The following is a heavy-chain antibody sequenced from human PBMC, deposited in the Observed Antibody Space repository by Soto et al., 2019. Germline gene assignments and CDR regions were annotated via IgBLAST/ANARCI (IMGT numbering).Heavy chain of an antibody. CDR1: GFTFSSYA. J-gene: IGHJ6*03. CDR3: AKLPRGYCSGGSCSTRYYYMDV. V-gene: IGHV3-23*01. D-gene: IGHD2-15*01. CDR2: ISGSGGST. Sequence: GGSLRLSCAASGFTFSSYAMSWVRQAPGKGLEWVSAISGSGGSTYYADSVKGRFTISRDNSKNTLYLQMNSLRAEDTAVYYCAKLPRGYCSGGSCSTRYYYMDVWGKGTTVTVSS.